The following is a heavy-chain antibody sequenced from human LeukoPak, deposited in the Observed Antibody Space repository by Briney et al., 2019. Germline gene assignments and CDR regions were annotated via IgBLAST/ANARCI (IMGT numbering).Heavy chain of an antibody. J-gene: IGHJ6*02. CDR2: INHNGNVN. CDR1: GFTFSSYW. Sequence: GGSLRLSCAASGFTFSSYWMNWARQAPGKGLEWVASINHNGNVNYYVDSVKGRFTISRDNAKNTLYLQMSNLRAEDTAVYFCARGGGLDVWGQGATVTVSS. CDR3: ARGGGLDV. D-gene: IGHD3-16*01. V-gene: IGHV3-7*03.